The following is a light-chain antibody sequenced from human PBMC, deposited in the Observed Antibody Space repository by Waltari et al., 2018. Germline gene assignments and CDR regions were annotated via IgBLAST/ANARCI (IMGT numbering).Light chain of an antibody. J-gene: IGLJ3*02. CDR3: SSYTSSNTLV. Sequence: QSALTQPASVSGSPGQSITMSCTGTSSDAGGYHYVSWYQQYPGKAPKLMIYDVSQRPSGVSNRFSGSKSGNTASLTISGLQAEDEADYYCSSYTSSNTLVFGVGTKLTVL. CDR1: SSDAGGYHY. V-gene: IGLV2-14*01. CDR2: DVS.